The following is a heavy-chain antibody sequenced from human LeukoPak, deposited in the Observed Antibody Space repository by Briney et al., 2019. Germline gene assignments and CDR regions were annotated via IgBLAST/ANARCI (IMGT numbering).Heavy chain of an antibody. Sequence: GGSLRLSCAASGFTVSSYAMHWVRQAPGKVLEWVAVISYDGSNKYYADSVKGRFTISRDNSKNTLYLQMNSLRAEDTAVYYCARDNGYYGIKYGMDVWGQGTTVTVSS. CDR1: GFTVSSYA. V-gene: IGHV3-30*04. D-gene: IGHD2-15*01. CDR3: ARDNGYYGIKYGMDV. CDR2: ISYDGSNK. J-gene: IGHJ6*02.